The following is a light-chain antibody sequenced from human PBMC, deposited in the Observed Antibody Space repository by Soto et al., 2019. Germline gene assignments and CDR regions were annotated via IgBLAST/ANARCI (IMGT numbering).Light chain of an antibody. CDR1: QSFGSNY. Sequence: EIVLTQFPGTLSLSPGERATLSCRASQSFGSNYLAWYQQRPGQPPNLLIFGASHRAPDIPDRFSGSGSGTDFTLTISRLEPEDFAVYYCQQYGGSVQTFGQGTKVDI. CDR3: QQYGGSVQT. J-gene: IGKJ1*01. V-gene: IGKV3-20*01. CDR2: GAS.